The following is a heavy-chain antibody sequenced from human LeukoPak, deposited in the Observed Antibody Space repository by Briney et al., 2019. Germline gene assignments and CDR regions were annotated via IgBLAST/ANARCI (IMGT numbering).Heavy chain of an antibody. V-gene: IGHV1-69*04. CDR2: IIPILGIA. Sequence: ASVKVSCKASGGTFSSYAICWVRQAPGQGLEWMGRIIPILGIANYAQKFQGRVTITTDESTSTAYMELSSLRSEDTAVYYCAKEYFEVVPAADGTPSDGSNAFDIWGQGTMVTVSS. J-gene: IGHJ3*02. CDR3: AKEYFEVVPAADGTPSDGSNAFDI. CDR1: GGTFSSYA. D-gene: IGHD2-2*01.